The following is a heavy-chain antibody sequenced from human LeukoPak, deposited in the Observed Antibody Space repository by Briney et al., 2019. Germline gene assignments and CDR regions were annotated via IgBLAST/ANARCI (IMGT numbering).Heavy chain of an antibody. D-gene: IGHD1-14*01. Sequence: KTSETLSLTCTVSGGSISSYYWSWIRQPAGEGLEWIGRIYTSGSTNYNPSLKSRVSMSVDTSKNQFSLKLYSVTAADTAVYFCARDVGPPPYYFDYWGQGTLVTVSS. CDR1: GGSISSYY. J-gene: IGHJ4*02. CDR2: IYTSGST. V-gene: IGHV4-4*07. CDR3: ARDVGPPPYYFDY.